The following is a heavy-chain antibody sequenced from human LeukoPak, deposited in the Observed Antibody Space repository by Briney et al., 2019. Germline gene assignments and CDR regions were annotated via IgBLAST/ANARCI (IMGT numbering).Heavy chain of an antibody. CDR1: GFTFSRDW. CDR3: AKEKRSGGSCYDY. V-gene: IGHV3-9*01. CDR2: ISWNSGSI. J-gene: IGHJ4*02. Sequence: GGSLRLSCAASGFTFSRDWMHWVRQAPGKGLVWVSGISWNSGSIGYADSVKGRFTISRDNAKNSLYLQMNSLRAEDTALYYCAKEKRSGGSCYDYWGQGTLVTVSS. D-gene: IGHD2-15*01.